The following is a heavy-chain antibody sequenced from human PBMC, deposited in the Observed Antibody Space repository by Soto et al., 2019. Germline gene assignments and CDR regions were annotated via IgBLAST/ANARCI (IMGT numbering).Heavy chain of an antibody. CDR2: ISSSGSTI. Sequence: PGGSLRLSCAASGFTFSDYYMSWIRQAPGKGLEWVSYISSSGSTIYYADSVKGRFTISRDNAKNSLYLQMNSLRAEDTAVYYCARDASVAGTNDAFEIWGQGTMVTVSS. J-gene: IGHJ3*02. V-gene: IGHV3-11*01. CDR1: GFTFSDYY. D-gene: IGHD6-19*01. CDR3: ARDASVAGTNDAFEI.